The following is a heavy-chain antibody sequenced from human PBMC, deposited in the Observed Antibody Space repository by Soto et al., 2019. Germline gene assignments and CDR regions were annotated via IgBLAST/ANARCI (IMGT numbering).Heavy chain of an antibody. Sequence: ASVKVSCTASGYMFTSYAISWVRQAPGQGLEWMGWISAYNGNTNYAQKLQGRVTMTTDTSTSTVYMELRSLRSDDTAVYYCAREATYGWFDPWGQGTLVTVSS. J-gene: IGHJ5*02. D-gene: IGHD4-17*01. CDR1: GYMFTSYA. CDR2: ISAYNGNT. V-gene: IGHV1-18*01. CDR3: AREATYGWFDP.